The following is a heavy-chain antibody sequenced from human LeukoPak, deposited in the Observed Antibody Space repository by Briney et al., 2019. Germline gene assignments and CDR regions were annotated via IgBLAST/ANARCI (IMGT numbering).Heavy chain of an antibody. CDR2: ISAYSGNT. J-gene: IGHJ5*02. CDR3: ARDRGVRGVYNWFDP. Sequence: ASVKVSCKASGYTFTSYGISWVRQAPGQGLEWMGWISAYSGNTNYAQKLQGRVTMTTDTSTSTAYMELRSLRSDDTAVYYCARDRGVRGVYNWFDPWGQGTLVTVSS. V-gene: IGHV1-18*01. CDR1: GYTFTSYG. D-gene: IGHD3-10*01.